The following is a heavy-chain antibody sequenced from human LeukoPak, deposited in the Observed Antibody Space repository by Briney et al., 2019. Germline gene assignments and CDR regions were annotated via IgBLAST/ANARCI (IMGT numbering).Heavy chain of an antibody. Sequence: SETLSLTCTVSGGSISSGDYYWSWIRQPPGKGLEWIGYIYYSGSTYYNPSLKSRVTISVDTSKNQFSLKLSSVTAADTAVYYCARLTNDDFWSGYPYYYMDVWGKGTTVTVSS. V-gene: IGHV4-30-4*01. CDR1: GGSISSGDYY. J-gene: IGHJ6*03. D-gene: IGHD3-3*01. CDR2: IYYSGST. CDR3: ARLTNDDFWSGYPYYYMDV.